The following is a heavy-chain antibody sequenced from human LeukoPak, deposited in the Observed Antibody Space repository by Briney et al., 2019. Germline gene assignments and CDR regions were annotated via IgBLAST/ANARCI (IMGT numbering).Heavy chain of an antibody. J-gene: IGHJ6*03. CDR3: ASSGGAYYMDV. CDR1: GFTFSSYS. D-gene: IGHD1-14*01. V-gene: IGHV3-21*01. Sequence: GGSLRLSCAASGFTFSSYSMNWVRQAPGKGLEWVSSISSSSSYIYYADSVKGRFTISRDNAKNSLYLQMNSLRAEDTAVYYCASSGGAYYMDVWGKGTTVTVSS. CDR2: ISSSSSYI.